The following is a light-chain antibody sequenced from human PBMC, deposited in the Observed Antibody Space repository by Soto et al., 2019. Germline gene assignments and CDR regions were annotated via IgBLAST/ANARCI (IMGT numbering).Light chain of an antibody. CDR3: QQYQTDLYT. CDR1: QNINYW. CDR2: KAS. Sequence: DIQMTQSPSTLSASVGDRVTITCRASQNINYWLAWYQQQPGKAPKLLIYKASRLDNGVPSRFSGSGSGTEFTLTISSLRPDDFATYYCQQYQTDLYTFGQGTRLEIK. V-gene: IGKV1-5*03. J-gene: IGKJ2*01.